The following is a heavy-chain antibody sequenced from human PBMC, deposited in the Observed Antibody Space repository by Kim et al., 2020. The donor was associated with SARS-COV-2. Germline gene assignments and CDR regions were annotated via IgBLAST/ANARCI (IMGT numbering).Heavy chain of an antibody. CDR2: INHSGST. Sequence: SETLSLTCAVYGGSFSGYYWSWIRQPPGKGLEWIGEINHSGSTNYNPSLKSRVTISVDTSKNQFSLKLSSVTAADTAVYYCARGRELRYFDWFRPTDAFDIWGQGTMVTVSS. V-gene: IGHV4-34*01. D-gene: IGHD3-9*01. CDR1: GGSFSGYY. CDR3: ARGRELRYFDWFRPTDAFDI. J-gene: IGHJ3*02.